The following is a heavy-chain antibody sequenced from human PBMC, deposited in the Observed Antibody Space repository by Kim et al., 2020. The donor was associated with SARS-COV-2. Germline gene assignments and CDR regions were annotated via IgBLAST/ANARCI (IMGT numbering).Heavy chain of an antibody. D-gene: IGHD1-1*01. J-gene: IGHJ4*02. V-gene: IGHV3-64*01. CDR1: GFTFGDFH. CDR2: ISNNGGST. Sequence: GGSLRLSCAASGFTFGDFHLFWVRQPPGKGLEYVSAISNNGGSTYYANSVKDRFTISRDNSKNTLYLQMVSLRVEDMATYYCGRGTYLGQGTLVTVSS. CDR3: GRGTY.